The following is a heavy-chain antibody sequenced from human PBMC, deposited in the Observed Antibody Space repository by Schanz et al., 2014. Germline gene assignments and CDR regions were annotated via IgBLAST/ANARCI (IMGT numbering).Heavy chain of an antibody. CDR1: GFTVSSNY. CDR3: ASERGYSYGYGAFDI. V-gene: IGHV3-66*01. CDR2: IYSGGST. Sequence: VHLVESGGGLVKPGGSLRLSCAASGFTVSSNYMSWVRQAPGKGLEWVSVIYSGGSTYYADSVKGRFTISRDNSKNTLYLQMNSLRAEDTALYYCASERGYSYGYGAFDIWGQGTMVTVSS. D-gene: IGHD5-18*01. J-gene: IGHJ3*02.